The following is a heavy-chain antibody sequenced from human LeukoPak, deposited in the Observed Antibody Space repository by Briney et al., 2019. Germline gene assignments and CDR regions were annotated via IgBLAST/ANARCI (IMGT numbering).Heavy chain of an antibody. CDR3: ARDRPLDP. Sequence: PSETLSLTCTVSGGSISSYYWSWLRQPPGKGLEWTGYINYSGSTNYNPSLKSRVTISVDTSKKQFSLKLSSVTAADTAVYYCARDRPLDPWGQGTLVTVSS. V-gene: IGHV4-59*12. CDR1: GGSISSYY. CDR2: INYSGST. J-gene: IGHJ5*02.